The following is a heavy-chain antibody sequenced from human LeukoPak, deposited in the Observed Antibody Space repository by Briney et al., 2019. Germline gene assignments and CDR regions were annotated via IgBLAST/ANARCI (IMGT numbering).Heavy chain of an antibody. CDR1: GFTFSSYG. V-gene: IGHV3-30*02. J-gene: IGHJ3*02. CDR2: IRYDGSNK. D-gene: IGHD1-1*01. CDR3: AKDTSTGHHAFDI. Sequence: GGSLRLSCAAPGFTFSSYGMHWVRQAPGKGLEWVAFIRYDGSNKYYADSVKGRFTISRDNSKNTLYLQMNSLRAEDTAVYYCAKDTSTGHHAFDIWGQGTMVTVSS.